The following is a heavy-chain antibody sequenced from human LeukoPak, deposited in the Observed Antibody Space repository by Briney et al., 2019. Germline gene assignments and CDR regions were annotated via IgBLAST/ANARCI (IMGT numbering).Heavy chain of an antibody. CDR3: AREVPAAMGYYYYGMDV. Sequence: ASVKVSCKTSGFTFTSYGISWVRQAPGQGLEWMGRIIPILGIANYAQKFQGRVTITADKSTSTAYMELSSLRSEDTAVYYCAREVPAAMGYYYYGMDVWGQGTTVTVSS. V-gene: IGHV1-69*04. CDR2: IIPILGIA. D-gene: IGHD2-2*01. CDR1: GFTFTSYG. J-gene: IGHJ6*02.